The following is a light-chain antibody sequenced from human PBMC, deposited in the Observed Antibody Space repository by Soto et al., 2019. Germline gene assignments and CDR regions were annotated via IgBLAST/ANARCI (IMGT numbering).Light chain of an antibody. V-gene: IGKV1-33*01. Sequence: DLQLTQSPSSLSASVGDRVTISCQATQDISNYLNWYQQKPGKAPKLLIYDASNLEAGVPSRFSGGGSGTHFTLTISSLQPEDIATYYCQQYHLLLLSFGGGTKVDIK. J-gene: IGKJ4*01. CDR1: QDISNY. CDR3: QQYHLLLLS. CDR2: DAS.